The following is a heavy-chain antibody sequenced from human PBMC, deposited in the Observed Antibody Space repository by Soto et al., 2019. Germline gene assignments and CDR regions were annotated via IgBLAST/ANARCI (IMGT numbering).Heavy chain of an antibody. J-gene: IGHJ4*02. CDR2: IYYSGST. CDR1: GGSISSYY. D-gene: IGHD5-18*01. V-gene: IGHV4-59*01. CDR3: ATVGYSYGRYYFDY. Sequence: PSETLSLTCTVFGGSISSYYWSWIRQPPGKGLEWIGYIYYSGSTNYNPSLKSRVTISVDTSKNQFSLKLSSVTAADTAVYYCATVGYSYGRYYFDYWGQGTLVTVSS.